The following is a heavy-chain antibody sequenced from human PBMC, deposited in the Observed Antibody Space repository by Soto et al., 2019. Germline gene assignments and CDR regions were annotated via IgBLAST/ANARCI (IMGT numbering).Heavy chain of an antibody. CDR2: IYWNDDK. CDR1: GFSLSTSGVG. D-gene: IGHD3-3*01. CDR3: AHTSPVGYYDFWSGYPNWFDP. Sequence: GSGPTLVNPTQTLTLTCTFSGFSLSTSGVGVDWIRQPPGKALEWLALIYWNDDKRYSPSLKSRLTITKDTSKNQVVLTMTNMDPVDTATYYCAHTSPVGYYDFWSGYPNWFDPWGQGTLVTVSS. V-gene: IGHV2-5*01. J-gene: IGHJ5*02.